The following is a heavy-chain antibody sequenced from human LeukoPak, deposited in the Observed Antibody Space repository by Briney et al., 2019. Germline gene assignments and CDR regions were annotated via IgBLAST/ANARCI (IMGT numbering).Heavy chain of an antibody. CDR1: GGTFSSYA. V-gene: IGHV1-8*02. J-gene: IGHJ4*02. D-gene: IGHD6-13*01. Sequence: ASVKVSCKASGGTFSSYAISWVRQATGQGLEWMGWMNPNSGNTGYAQKFQGRVTMTRNTSISTAYMELSSLRSEDTAVYYCARGSGIAAAGTVDYWGQGTLVTVSS. CDR3: ARGSGIAAAGTVDY. CDR2: MNPNSGNT.